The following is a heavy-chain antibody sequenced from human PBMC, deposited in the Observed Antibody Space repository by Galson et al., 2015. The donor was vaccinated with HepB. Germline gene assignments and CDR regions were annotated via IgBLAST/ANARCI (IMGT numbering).Heavy chain of an antibody. CDR1: GFTFGDYA. D-gene: IGHD3-22*01. Sequence: SLRLSCAASGFTFGDYAMSWVRQAPGKGLEWVGFIRSKAYGGTTEYAASVKGRFTISRDDSKSIAYLQMNSLKTEDTAVYCCTRPYYYDSSGYSQLRYFQHWGQGTLVTVSS. J-gene: IGHJ1*01. CDR3: TRPYYYDSSGYSQLRYFQH. CDR2: IRSKAYGGTT. V-gene: IGHV3-49*04.